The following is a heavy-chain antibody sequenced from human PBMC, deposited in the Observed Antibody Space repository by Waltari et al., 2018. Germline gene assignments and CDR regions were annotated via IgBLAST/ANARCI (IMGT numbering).Heavy chain of an antibody. Sequence: QVQLQQWGAGLLKPSETLSLTCADDGASFSGYYWSWIRQPPGKGMEWIGEMNHSGSTINSRSIKTRVTISVDPSKNQFSLKLSSVAAADTAVYYWAGRRDGYNDVVYWGQGTLVTVSS. V-gene: IGHV4-34*01. CDR3: AGRRDGYNDVVY. CDR1: GASFSGYY. CDR2: MNHSGST. J-gene: IGHJ4*02. D-gene: IGHD5-12*01.